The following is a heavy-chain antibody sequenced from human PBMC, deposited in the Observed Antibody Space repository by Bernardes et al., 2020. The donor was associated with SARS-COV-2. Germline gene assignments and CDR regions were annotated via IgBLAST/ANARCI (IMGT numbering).Heavy chain of an antibody. J-gene: IGHJ6*02. CDR1: GFTFSTYA. Sequence: VSLRLFCAASGFTFSTYAMSWVRQAPGKGLEWVSAISGSGGSTYYADSVKGRFTISRDNSKNTLYLQMNSLRAEDTALYYCAKGTHDFWSGDYYYYGMDVWGQGTTVTVSS. CDR3: AKGTHDFWSGDYYYYGMDV. V-gene: IGHV3-23*01. D-gene: IGHD3-3*01. CDR2: ISGSGGST.